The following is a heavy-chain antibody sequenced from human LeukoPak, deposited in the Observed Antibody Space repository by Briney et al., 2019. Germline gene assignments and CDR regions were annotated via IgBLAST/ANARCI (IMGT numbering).Heavy chain of an antibody. CDR2: ISGSGGST. CDR3: AKEVVAANNDAFDI. Sequence: PGGALRLSCGASGFTFCRYALSWVRPAPGEGLEWVSAISGSGGSTYYADSVKGRFAISRDNSKNTLYLQMNSLRAEDTAVYYCAKEVVAANNDAFDIWGQGTMVTVSS. J-gene: IGHJ3*02. D-gene: IGHD2-15*01. CDR1: GFTFCRYA. V-gene: IGHV3-23*01.